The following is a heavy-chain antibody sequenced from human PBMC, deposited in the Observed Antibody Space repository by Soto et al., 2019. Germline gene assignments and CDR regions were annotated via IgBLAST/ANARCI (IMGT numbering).Heavy chain of an antibody. V-gene: IGHV4-4*07. CDR1: GDSISFYC. Sequence: KTSETLSLTCTVSGDSISFYCWSWIRQPAGKGLEWIGRICSSGSTSYNPSLGSRVTMSVDTSKNQLALKLSSVTAAETAVYYCARLHNFDSWGQGTLVTVSS. CDR2: ICSSGST. J-gene: IGHJ4*02. CDR3: ARLHNFDS.